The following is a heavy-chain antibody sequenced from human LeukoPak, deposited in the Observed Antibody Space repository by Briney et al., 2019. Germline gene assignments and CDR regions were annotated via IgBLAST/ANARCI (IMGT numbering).Heavy chain of an antibody. CDR1: VSTSNIYL. CDR3: AGARSCSSGSCYAEY. D-gene: IGHD2-15*01. Sequence: GEPLHSSAKASVSTSNIYLIGWVRQIPGKGLEWMGISYGGDSETTSSPSFQGQVNISADKYINTAYLQWSSMKASDTVIYFCAGARSCSSGSCYAEYWGQGTLVSVSS. CDR2: SYGGDSET. V-gene: IGHV5-51*01. J-gene: IGHJ4*02.